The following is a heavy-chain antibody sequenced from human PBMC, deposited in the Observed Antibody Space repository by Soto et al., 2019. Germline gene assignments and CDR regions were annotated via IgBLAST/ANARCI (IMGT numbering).Heavy chain of an antibody. Sequence: PGESLKISCKGSGYSFTSYWIGWVRQMPGKGLEWMGIIYPGDSDTRYSPSFQGQVTISADKSISTAYLQWSSLKASDTAMYYCARLELSTVTTTSYYYYGMDVWGQGTTVTVSS. CDR3: ARLELSTVTTTSYYYYGMDV. V-gene: IGHV5-51*01. CDR2: IYPGDSDT. CDR1: GYSFTSYW. J-gene: IGHJ6*02. D-gene: IGHD4-4*01.